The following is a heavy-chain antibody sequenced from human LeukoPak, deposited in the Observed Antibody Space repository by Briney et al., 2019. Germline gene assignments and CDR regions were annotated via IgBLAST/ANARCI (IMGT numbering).Heavy chain of an antibody. CDR1: GGSISSGGYY. V-gene: IGHV4-31*03. J-gene: IGHJ4*02. CDR2: IYYSGST. CDR3: ARAISRGRDSSGYRFDY. D-gene: IGHD3-22*01. Sequence: TSQTLSLTCTVSGGSISSGGYYWSWIRQHPGKGLEWIGYIYYSGSTYYNPSLKSRVTISVDTSKNQFSLKLSSVTAADTAVYYCARAISRGRDSSGYRFDYWGQGTLVTVSS.